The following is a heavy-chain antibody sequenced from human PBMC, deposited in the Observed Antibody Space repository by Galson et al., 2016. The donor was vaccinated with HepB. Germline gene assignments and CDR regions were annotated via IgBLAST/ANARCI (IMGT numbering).Heavy chain of an antibody. CDR1: GFTYSSYE. CDR3: ASYPGYFPGN. D-gene: IGHD3-9*01. J-gene: IGHJ4*02. CDR2: ISSSGSTI. Sequence: SLRLSCAASGFTYSSYEMNWVRQAPGKGLEGVSYISSSGSTIYYADSLKGRFTISSDNAKNTLYLQMNSLRAEDTAVYYCASYPGYFPGNWGQGTLVTVSS. V-gene: IGHV3-48*03.